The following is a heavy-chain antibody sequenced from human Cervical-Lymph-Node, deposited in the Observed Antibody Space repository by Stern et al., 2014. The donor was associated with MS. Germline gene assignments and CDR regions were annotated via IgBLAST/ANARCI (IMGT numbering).Heavy chain of an antibody. D-gene: IGHD1-14*01. CDR1: GDTSNTDA. Sequence: VQLLQSGAEVQTPGSSVKVSCKASGDTSNTDAIHWVRQAPGQGLERMGGLIPVFGTPVYAQRCKGRVSIAADESTATDYMELSSLRSDDTAVYYCARGASSAAWYKHAVDVWGQGTTVTVSS. CDR2: LIPVFGTP. CDR3: ARGASSAAWYKHAVDV. J-gene: IGHJ6*02. V-gene: IGHV1-69*01.